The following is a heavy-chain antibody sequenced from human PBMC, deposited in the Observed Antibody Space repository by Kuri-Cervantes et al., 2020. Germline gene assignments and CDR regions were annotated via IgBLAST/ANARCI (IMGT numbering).Heavy chain of an antibody. J-gene: IGHJ4*02. V-gene: IGHV3-30*04. D-gene: IGHD6-13*01. CDR2: ISYDGSNK. Sequence: EGSLRLSCAASGFTFSSYALHWVRQAPGKGLEWVAVISYDGSNKYYADSVKGRFTISRDNSKNTLYLQMNSLKTEDTAVYYCARVASRSWTGSYFDYWGQGTLVTVSS. CDR3: ARVASRSWTGSYFDY. CDR1: GFTFSSYA.